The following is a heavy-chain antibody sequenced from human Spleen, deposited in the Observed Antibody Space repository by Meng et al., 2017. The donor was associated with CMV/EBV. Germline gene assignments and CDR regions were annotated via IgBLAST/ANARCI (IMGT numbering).Heavy chain of an antibody. CDR3: ARALGGYLYGMDA. CDR1: GFSFTTYT. D-gene: IGHD3-16*01. V-gene: IGHV3-21*01. J-gene: IGHJ6*02. CDR2: ISGSSTYI. Sequence: GGSLRLSCAASGFSFTTYTINWVRQAPGKGLEWLSSISGSSTYIYYADSMRGRFTISRDNAKSSLYLQMNSLRAEDTAVYFCARALGGYLYGMDAWGQGTTVTVSS.